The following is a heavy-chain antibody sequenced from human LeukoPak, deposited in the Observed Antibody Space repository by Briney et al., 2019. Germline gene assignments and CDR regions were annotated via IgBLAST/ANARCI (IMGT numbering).Heavy chain of an antibody. CDR1: GFTFSSYS. CDR2: ISSSSSYI. Sequence: PGGSLRLSCAASGFTFSSYSMNWVRQAPGKGLEWVSSISSSSSYIYYADSVKGRFTISRDNAKNSLFLQMDSLRAEDTAIYYCARENAGAQWLVRYYWGQGTLVTVSS. V-gene: IGHV3-21*01. CDR3: ARENAGAQWLVRYY. D-gene: IGHD6-19*01. J-gene: IGHJ4*02.